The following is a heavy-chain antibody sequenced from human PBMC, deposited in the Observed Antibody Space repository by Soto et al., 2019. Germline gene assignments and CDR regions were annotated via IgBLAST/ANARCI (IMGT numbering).Heavy chain of an antibody. D-gene: IGHD4-17*01. CDR2: ISYDGSNK. J-gene: IGHJ5*02. CDR3: ARAPMTTVTS. CDR1: GFTFSSYA. Sequence: QVQLVESGGGVVQPGRSLRLSCAASGFTFSSYAMHWVRQAPGKGLEWVAVISYDGSNKYYADSVKGRFTISRDNSKNTLYLQMNSRRAEDTAVYYCARAPMTTVTSWGQGTLVTVSS. V-gene: IGHV3-30-3*01.